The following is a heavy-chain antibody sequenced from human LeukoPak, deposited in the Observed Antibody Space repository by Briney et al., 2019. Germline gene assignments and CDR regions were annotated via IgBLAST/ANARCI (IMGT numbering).Heavy chain of an antibody. CDR1: GYTFTGYY. V-gene: IGHV1-2*06. J-gene: IGHJ4*02. CDR3: LYSYGPFDY. Sequence: ASVKLSCKPSGYTFTGYYMHWVRQAPGQGLEWMGRINPNSGGTNYAQKFQGRVTMTRDTSISTAYMELSRLRSDDTAVYYCLYSYGPFDYWGQGTLVTVSS. D-gene: IGHD5-18*01. CDR2: INPNSGGT.